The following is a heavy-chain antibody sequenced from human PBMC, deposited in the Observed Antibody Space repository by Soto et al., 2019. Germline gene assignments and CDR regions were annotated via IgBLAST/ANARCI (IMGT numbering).Heavy chain of an antibody. CDR3: ARETVSATPGDY. Sequence: PGGSLRLSCAASGFTFNNYWMHWVRQAPGKGLEWVASIKPDGSEQFYLESVKGRFTISRDNDRESLFLQMNSLRVDDAAVYAGARETVSATPGDYWGKGTLVTVAS. CDR2: IKPDGSEQ. V-gene: IGHV3-7*04. D-gene: IGHD6-19*01. J-gene: IGHJ4*02. CDR1: GFTFNNYW.